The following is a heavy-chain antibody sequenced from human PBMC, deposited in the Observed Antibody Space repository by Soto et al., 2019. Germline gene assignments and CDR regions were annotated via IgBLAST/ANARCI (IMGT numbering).Heavy chain of an antibody. Sequence: HPGGSLRLSCGASGFTFSSYWMHWVRQGPGKGLVWVSRINSDGSGTSYADSLKGRFTISRDNAKNTLYLQMDSLRVEDTAVYYCARGGTSYYYDSSGHRAKLDYWGQGALVTVSS. J-gene: IGHJ4*02. CDR2: INSDGSGT. V-gene: IGHV3-74*01. D-gene: IGHD3-22*01. CDR3: ARGGTSYYYDSSGHRAKLDY. CDR1: GFTFSSYW.